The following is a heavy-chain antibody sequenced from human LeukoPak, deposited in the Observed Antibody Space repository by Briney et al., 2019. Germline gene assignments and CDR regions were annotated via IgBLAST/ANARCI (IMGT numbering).Heavy chain of an antibody. V-gene: IGHV4-34*01. CDR1: GGSFSGYY. CDR3: AREMDCGADCYSHDY. Sequence: SETLSLTCAVYGGSFSGYYWSWIRQPPGKGLEWIGEINHSGSTDYNPSLKSRVTISVDTSKNQFSLKLSSVTAADTAVYYCAREMDCGADCYSHDYWGQGTLVTVSS. J-gene: IGHJ4*02. CDR2: INHSGST. D-gene: IGHD2-21*02.